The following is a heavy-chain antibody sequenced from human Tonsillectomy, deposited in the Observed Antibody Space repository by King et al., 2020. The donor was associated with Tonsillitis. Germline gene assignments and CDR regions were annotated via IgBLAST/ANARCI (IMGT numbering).Heavy chain of an antibody. J-gene: IGHJ4*02. Sequence: VQLVESGGGLAQPGGSLRLSCAASGFTFSSYAMSWVRQAPGKGLEWVSVIYSDVSSTYYADSVKGRFTISRDNSKNMLYLQMNSLRAEDTAVYYCAKALGENWGQGTLVTVSS. D-gene: IGHD3-10*01. CDR3: AKALGEN. CDR1: GFTFSSYA. V-gene: IGHV3-23*03. CDR2: IYSDVSST.